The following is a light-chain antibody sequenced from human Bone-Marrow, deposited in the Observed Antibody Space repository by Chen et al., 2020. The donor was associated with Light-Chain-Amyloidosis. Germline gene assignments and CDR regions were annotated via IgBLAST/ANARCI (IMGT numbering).Light chain of an antibody. J-gene: IGKJ5*01. Sequence: EIVMTQSPATLSVSPGERATLYCRASQSVSSNLAWYQQTPGQVPRLLIYGASTRATGIPARFSGSGYATEFTLTISSLQSEDFAVYYCQQYSSWPITFGQGTRLEIK. CDR3: QQYSSWPIT. CDR1: QSVSSN. V-gene: IGKV3-15*01. CDR2: GAS.